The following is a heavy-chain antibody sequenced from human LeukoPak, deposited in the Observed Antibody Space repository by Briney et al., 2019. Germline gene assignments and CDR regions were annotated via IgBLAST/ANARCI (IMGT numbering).Heavy chain of an antibody. CDR3: ARIAVAGSFDY. Sequence: ASVKVSCKASGGTFSSYTISWVRQAPGQGLEWMGWISAYNGNTNYAQKLQGRVTMTTDTSTSTAYMELRSLRSDDTAVYYCARIAVAGSFDYWGQGTLVTVSS. CDR2: ISAYNGNT. V-gene: IGHV1-18*01. CDR1: GGTFSSYT. D-gene: IGHD6-19*01. J-gene: IGHJ4*02.